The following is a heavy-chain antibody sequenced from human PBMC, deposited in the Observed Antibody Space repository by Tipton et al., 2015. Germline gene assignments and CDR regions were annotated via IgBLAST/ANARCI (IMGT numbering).Heavy chain of an antibody. J-gene: IGHJ5*02. CDR3: ARRVVTTWDDWFDP. Sequence: LRLSCTVSGGSISSSSYSWGWIRQPPGKGLELIGSIYYSGSTYYNPSLKSRVTISVGTSKNQFSLKLTSVTAADTAVYYCARRVVTTWDDWFDPWGQGALVTVSS. D-gene: IGHD2-21*02. CDR2: IYYSGST. CDR1: GGSISSSSYS. V-gene: IGHV4-39*01.